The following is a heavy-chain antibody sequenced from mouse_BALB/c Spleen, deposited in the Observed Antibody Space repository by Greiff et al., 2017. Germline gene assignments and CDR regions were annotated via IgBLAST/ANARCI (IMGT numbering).Heavy chain of an antibody. D-gene: IGHD1-1*01. CDR3: ARGVYYGSSYNAMDY. Sequence: DLVKPGASVKLSCKASGYTFTSYWINWIKQRPGQGLEWIGRIAPGSGSTYYNEMFKGKATLTVDTSSSTAYIQLSSLSSEDSAVYFCARGVYYGSSYNAMDYWGQGTSVTVSS. CDR2: IAPGSGST. J-gene: IGHJ4*01. CDR1: GYTFTSYW. V-gene: IGHV1S41*01.